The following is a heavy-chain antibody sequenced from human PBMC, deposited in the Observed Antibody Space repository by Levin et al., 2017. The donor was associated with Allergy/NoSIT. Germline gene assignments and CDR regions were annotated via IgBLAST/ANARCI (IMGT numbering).Heavy chain of an antibody. CDR2: INSDGSST. J-gene: IGHJ3*02. V-gene: IGHV3-74*01. D-gene: IGHD2-2*01. Sequence: LSLTCAASGFTFSSYWMHWVRQAPGKGLVWVSRINSDGSSTSYADSVKGRFTISRDNAKNTLYLQMNSLRAEDTAVYYCARGGYYANEAFDIWGQGTMVTVSS. CDR1: GFTFSSYW. CDR3: ARGGYYANEAFDI.